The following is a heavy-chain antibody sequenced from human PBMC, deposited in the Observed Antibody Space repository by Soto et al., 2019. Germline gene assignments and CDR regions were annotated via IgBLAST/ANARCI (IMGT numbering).Heavy chain of an antibody. V-gene: IGHV1-46*03. J-gene: IGHJ4*02. Sequence: ASVKVSCKASGYTFTSYYMHWVRQAPGQGLEWMGIINPSGGSTSYAQKFQGRVTMTRDTSTSTVYMELSSLRSEDTAVYYCARDPVGHMITFGGARRGDFDYWGQGPLVTVSS. CDR3: ARDPVGHMITFGGARRGDFDY. CDR2: INPSGGST. CDR1: GYTFTSYY. D-gene: IGHD3-16*01.